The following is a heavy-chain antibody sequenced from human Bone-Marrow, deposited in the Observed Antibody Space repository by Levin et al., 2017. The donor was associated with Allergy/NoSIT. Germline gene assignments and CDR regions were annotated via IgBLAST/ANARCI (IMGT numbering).Heavy chain of an antibody. CDR2: IRSHVNNYAT. V-gene: IGHV3-73*01. J-gene: IGHJ4*02. CDR1: GFTLSGSA. CDR3: TVHYSNAFKTSDY. Sequence: GGSLRLSCAASGFTLSGSAVHWVRQASGKGLDWVGRIRSHVNNYATTYAASVKGRFTFSRNDSENMAYLQMNSLKTEDTAVYYCTVHYSNAFKTSDYWGQGTLVTVSS. D-gene: IGHD2-21*01.